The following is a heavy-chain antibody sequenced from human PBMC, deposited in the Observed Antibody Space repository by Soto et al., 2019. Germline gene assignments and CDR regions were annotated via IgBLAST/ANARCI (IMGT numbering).Heavy chain of an antibody. CDR2: IYYSGST. CDR1: GDSISSGGYY. V-gene: IGHV4-31*03. D-gene: IGHD2-21*02. Sequence: QVQLQESGPGLVKPSQTLSLTCTVSGDSISSGGYYWSWIRQHPGKGLEWIGYIYYSGSTYYNPSLKSRVTISVDTSKNQFSLKLSSVTAADTAVYYCARVCGGDCHYGMDVWGQGTTVTVSS. J-gene: IGHJ6*02. CDR3: ARVCGGDCHYGMDV.